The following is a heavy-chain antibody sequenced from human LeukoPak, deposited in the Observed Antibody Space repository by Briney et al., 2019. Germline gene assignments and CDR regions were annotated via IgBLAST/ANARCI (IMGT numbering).Heavy chain of an antibody. D-gene: IGHD3-22*01. CDR2: IRYDGSNK. CDR1: GFTFSSYG. J-gene: IGHJ3*02. CDR3: ARADSSGYWISAFDI. Sequence: GGSLRLSCAASGFTFSSYGMHWVRQAPGKGLEWVAFIRYDGSNKYYADSVKGRFTISRDNSKNTLYLQMNSLRAEDTAVYYCARADSSGYWISAFDIWGQGTMVTVSS. V-gene: IGHV3-30*02.